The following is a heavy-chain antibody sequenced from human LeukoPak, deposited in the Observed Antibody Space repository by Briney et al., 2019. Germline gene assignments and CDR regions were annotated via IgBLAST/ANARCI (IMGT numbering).Heavy chain of an antibody. CDR3: ARDGPHVDTAMVNAFDI. V-gene: IGHV3-7*01. D-gene: IGHD5-18*01. CDR1: GFTFSNYW. CDR2: IEFDGSDK. J-gene: IGHJ3*02. Sequence: GGSLRLSCAASGFTFSNYWMSWVRQAPGKGLEWVANIEFDGSDKFYVDSVKGRFTISRDNAKNSLYLQMNSLRAEDTAVYYCARDGPHVDTAMVNAFDIWGQGTMVTVSS.